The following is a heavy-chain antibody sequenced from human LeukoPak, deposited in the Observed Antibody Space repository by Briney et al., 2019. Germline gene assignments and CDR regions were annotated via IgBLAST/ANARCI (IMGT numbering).Heavy chain of an antibody. CDR3: VRSAFHAGSGNYYDY. CDR1: GFTFSNYW. CDR2: IDNAGSIT. J-gene: IGHJ4*02. Sequence: PGGSLRLSYAASGFTFSNYWIHWVRHAPGKGLVWVSRIDNAGSITTYADSVKGRFTISRDNAENTLYLQMNSLRVGDTAVYYCVRSAFHAGSGNYYDYWGQGTLVTVSS. V-gene: IGHV3-74*03. D-gene: IGHD3-22*01.